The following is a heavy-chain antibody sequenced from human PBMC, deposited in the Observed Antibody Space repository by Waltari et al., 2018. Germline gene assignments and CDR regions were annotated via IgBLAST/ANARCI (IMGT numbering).Heavy chain of an antibody. Sequence: QVQLQESGPGLVKPSETLSLTCTVSGGSISSYYWSWIRQPPGKGLEWMGYIYYSGSTNYNPSLKSRVTISVDTSKNQFSLKLSSVTAADTAVYYCARVEGVYPYFDYWGQGTLVTVSS. CDR2: IYYSGST. CDR3: ARVEGVYPYFDY. D-gene: IGHD1-1*01. V-gene: IGHV4-59*01. J-gene: IGHJ4*02. CDR1: GGSISSYY.